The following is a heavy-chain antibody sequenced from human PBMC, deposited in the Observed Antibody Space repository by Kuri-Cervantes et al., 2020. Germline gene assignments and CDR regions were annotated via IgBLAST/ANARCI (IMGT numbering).Heavy chain of an antibody. D-gene: IGHD4-11*01. CDR1: GYSFTSYW. Sequence: GGSLRLSCKGSGYSFTSYWNGWVRQMPGKGLEWMGIIYPGDSDTRYSPSFQGQVTISADKSNSTAYLLWISLKASDTSMYYFARRGYSNYGFDFWGQGTLVTVSS. V-gene: IGHV5-51*01. CDR3: ARRGYSNYGFDF. J-gene: IGHJ4*02. CDR2: IYPGDSDT.